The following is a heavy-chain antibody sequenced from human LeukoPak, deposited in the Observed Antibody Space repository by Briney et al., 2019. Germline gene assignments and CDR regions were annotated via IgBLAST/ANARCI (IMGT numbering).Heavy chain of an antibody. CDR3: AGHRFFDWLSPFDY. J-gene: IGHJ4*02. D-gene: IGHD3-9*01. V-gene: IGHV4-59*05. CDR2: IYYSGST. CDR1: GGSISSYY. Sequence: PSETLSLTCTVSGGSISSYYWSWIRQPPGKGLEWIGGIYYSGSTYYNPSLKSRVTISVDTSKNQFSLKLSTVTAADTAVYYCAGHRFFDWLSPFDYWGQGTLVTVSS.